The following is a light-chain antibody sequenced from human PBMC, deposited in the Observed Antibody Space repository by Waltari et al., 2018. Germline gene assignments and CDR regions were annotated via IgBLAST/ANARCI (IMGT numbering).Light chain of an antibody. V-gene: IGKV4-1*01. Sequence: DIVMTESPYSLAASLGERATTNCKSSQSVLYSSNNKNYLAWYQQKPGQPPKLLIYWASTRESGVPDRFSGSGSGTDFTLTISSLQAADVAVYYCQQYYSTPLTFGGGTKVEIK. CDR1: QSVLYSSNNKNY. CDR2: WAS. CDR3: QQYYSTPLT. J-gene: IGKJ4*01.